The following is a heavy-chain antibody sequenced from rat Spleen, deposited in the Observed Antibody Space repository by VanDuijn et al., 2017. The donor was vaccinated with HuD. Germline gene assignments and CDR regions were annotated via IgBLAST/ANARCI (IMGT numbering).Heavy chain of an antibody. D-gene: IGHD1-8*01. CDR1: GFTFSDYN. Sequence: EVQLVESGGGLVQPGRSLKLSCAASGFTFSDYNMAWVRQAPKKGLEWVASISTGGRNTYYRDSVKGRFTISRDNTKNTLYLQMDSLRSEDTATYYCAKECEGCYSSYPNWFAYWGQGTLVTVSS. J-gene: IGHJ3*01. CDR3: AKECEGCYSSYPNWFAY. V-gene: IGHV5-25*01. CDR2: ISTGGRNT.